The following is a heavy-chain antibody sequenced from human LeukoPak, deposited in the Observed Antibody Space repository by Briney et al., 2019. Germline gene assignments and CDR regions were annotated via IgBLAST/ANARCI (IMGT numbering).Heavy chain of an antibody. V-gene: IGHV4-59*01. Sequence: SSETLSLTCTVSGGSISSYYWSWIRQPPGKGLEWIGYIYYSGSTNYNPSLKSRVTISVDTSKNQFSLKLSSVTAADTAVYYCARGDSSSWSFYYFDYWGQGTLVTVSS. J-gene: IGHJ4*02. D-gene: IGHD6-13*01. CDR1: GGSISSYY. CDR2: IYYSGST. CDR3: ARGDSSSWSFYYFDY.